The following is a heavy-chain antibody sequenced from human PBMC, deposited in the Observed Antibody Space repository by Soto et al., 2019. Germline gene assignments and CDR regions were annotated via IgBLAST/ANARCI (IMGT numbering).Heavy chain of an antibody. Sequence: SETLSLTCAVSGGSISSGGYSWSWIRQPPGKGLEWIGYIYHSGSTYYNPSLKSRVTISRDDSKNTAYLQMNSLKTEDTAVYYCTSASGWYNFDYWGQGTLVTVSP. CDR3: TSASGWYNFDY. CDR1: GGSISSGGYS. V-gene: IGHV4-30-2*01. CDR2: IYHSGST. J-gene: IGHJ4*02. D-gene: IGHD6-19*01.